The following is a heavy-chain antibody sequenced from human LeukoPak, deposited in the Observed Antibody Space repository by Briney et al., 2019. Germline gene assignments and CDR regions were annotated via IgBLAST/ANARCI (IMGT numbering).Heavy chain of an antibody. J-gene: IGHJ4*02. CDR1: GFTFSNYG. D-gene: IGHD6-13*01. CDR2: IRYDGSNK. CDR3: AKCSSSWNYYFDY. Sequence: PGGSLRLSCAASGFTFSNYGIHWVRQAPGKGLEWVAFIRYDGSNKYYADSVKGRFTISRDNSKNTLYLQMNSLRAEDTAVYYCAKCSSSWNYYFDYWGQGTLVTVSS. V-gene: IGHV3-30*02.